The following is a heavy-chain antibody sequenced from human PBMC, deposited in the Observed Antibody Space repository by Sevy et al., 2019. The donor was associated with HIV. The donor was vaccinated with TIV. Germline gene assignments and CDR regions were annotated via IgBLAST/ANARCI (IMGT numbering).Heavy chain of an antibody. D-gene: IGHD6-19*01. CDR2: ISYDGSNK. CDR1: GFTFSSYA. J-gene: IGHJ4*02. Sequence: GGSLRLSCAASGFTFSSYAMHWVRQAPGKGLEWVAVISYDGSNKYYADSVKGRLTISRDNSKNTLYLQMNSLRAEDTAVYYCARSLTYWLRLDYWGQGTLVTVSS. CDR3: ARSLTYWLRLDY. V-gene: IGHV3-30-3*01.